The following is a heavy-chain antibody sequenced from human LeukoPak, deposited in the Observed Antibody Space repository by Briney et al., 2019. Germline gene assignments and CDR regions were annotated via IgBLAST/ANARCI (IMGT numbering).Heavy chain of an antibody. Sequence: ETLSLTCAVSGGSISSSNWWSWVRQAPGKGLEWVSVIYSSGSTYYADSVKGRFTISRDNSKNTLYLQMNSLRAEDTAVYYCAREGATTAFDYWGQGTLVTVSS. CDR3: AREGATTAFDY. CDR2: IYSSGST. D-gene: IGHD1-26*01. V-gene: IGHV3-53*01. J-gene: IGHJ4*02. CDR1: GGSISSSNW.